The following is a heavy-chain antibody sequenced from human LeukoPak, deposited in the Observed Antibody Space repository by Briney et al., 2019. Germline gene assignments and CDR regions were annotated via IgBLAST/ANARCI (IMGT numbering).Heavy chain of an antibody. CDR3: AQEVGSTYPTFDS. Sequence: GGSLRLSCAASGFIFSSNAMGWVRQAPGKGLEWVSTISGSGSSTYYADSVKGRFTISRDNSKNALYLQLSSLRAEDTALYFCAQEVGSTYPTFDSWGQGALVTVSS. J-gene: IGHJ4*02. CDR1: GFIFSSNA. V-gene: IGHV3-23*01. D-gene: IGHD1-26*01. CDR2: ISGSGSST.